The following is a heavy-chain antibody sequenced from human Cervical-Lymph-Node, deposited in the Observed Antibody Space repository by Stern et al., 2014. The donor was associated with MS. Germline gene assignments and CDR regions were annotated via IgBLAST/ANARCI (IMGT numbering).Heavy chain of an antibody. V-gene: IGHV2-5*02. CDR2: IYYDDDK. CDR3: AHYGSSAARRPHACDV. Sequence: QVTLRESGPTLVKPTQTLTLTCTFSGFSINTFAVGVGLVRQPPGKALEWLALIYYDDDKRYSPSLKSRLTITKAPSKNQVVLTMTNMDPVDTATYYCAHYGSSAARRPHACDVWG. CDR1: GFSINTFAVG. J-gene: IGHJ3*01. D-gene: IGHD3-10*01.